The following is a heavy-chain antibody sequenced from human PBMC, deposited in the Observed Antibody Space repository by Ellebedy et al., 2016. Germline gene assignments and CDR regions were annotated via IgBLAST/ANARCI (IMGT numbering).Heavy chain of an antibody. J-gene: IGHJ4*02. Sequence: SLEISXATSGFTFDDYALHWVRQVPGKGLEWVSGISWNSAAIGYGEAVKGRFTISRDSAKNYLYLQMNSLRVEDTALYFCAKGTMDYLHHWGQGTLVTVSS. D-gene: IGHD3-10*01. CDR3: AKGTMDYLHH. CDR1: GFTFDDYA. V-gene: IGHV3-9*01. CDR2: ISWNSAAI.